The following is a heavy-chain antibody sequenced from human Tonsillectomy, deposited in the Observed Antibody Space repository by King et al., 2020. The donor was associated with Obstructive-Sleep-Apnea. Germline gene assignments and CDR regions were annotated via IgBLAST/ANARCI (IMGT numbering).Heavy chain of an antibody. CDR3: ARSAHPLTWGDVGPFDY. J-gene: IGHJ4*02. CDR2: IYWDDDK. V-gene: IGHV2-5*02. CDR1: GFSLSTSEVG. Sequence: TLKESGPTLVKPTQTLTLTCTFSGFSLSTSEVGVGWIRQPPGKALECLAVIYWDDDKRYSPSLESRLTVTKDTYKNQVVLTMTNMDPVDTGTYYCARSAHPLTWGDVGPFDYWGQGTLVTVSS. D-gene: IGHD7-27*01.